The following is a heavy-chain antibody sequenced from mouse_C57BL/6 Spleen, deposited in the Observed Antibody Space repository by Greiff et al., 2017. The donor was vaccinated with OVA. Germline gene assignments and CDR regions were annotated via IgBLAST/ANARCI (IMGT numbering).Heavy chain of an antibody. CDR3: ARDGSNWYFDV. V-gene: IGHV1-64*01. CDR1: GYTFTSYW. D-gene: IGHD2-3*01. Sequence: QVQLQQSGAELVKPGASVKLSCKASGYTFTSYWMHWVKQRPGQGLEWIGMIHPNSGSTNYNEKFKSKATLTVDKSSSTAYMQLSSLTSEDSAVYYCARDGSNWYFDVWGTGTTVTVSS. CDR2: IHPNSGST. J-gene: IGHJ1*03.